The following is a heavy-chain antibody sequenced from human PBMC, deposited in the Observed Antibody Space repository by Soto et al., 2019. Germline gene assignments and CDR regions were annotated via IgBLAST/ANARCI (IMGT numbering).Heavy chain of an antibody. CDR3: ARVRVGDSNYVFWFDP. CDR1: GFTFSSHW. V-gene: IGHV3-7*01. CDR2: IKQDGSEK. J-gene: IGHJ5*02. Sequence: PGGSLRLSCAASGFTFSSHWMSWVRQAPGKGLEWVANIKQDGSEKYYVDSVKGRFTISRDNAKNSLYLQMNSLRAEDTAVYYCARVRVGDSNYVFWFDPWGQGTLVTVSS. D-gene: IGHD4-4*01.